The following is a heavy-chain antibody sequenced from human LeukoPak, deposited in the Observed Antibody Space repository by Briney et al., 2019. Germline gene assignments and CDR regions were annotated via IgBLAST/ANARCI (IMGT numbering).Heavy chain of an antibody. CDR1: GVSISSSSYY. J-gene: IGHJ4*02. CDR2: IYNSGST. D-gene: IGHD1-7*01. Sequence: SETLSLTCTVSGVSISSSSYYWGWIRQPPGKGLEWIGYIYNSGSTSYNPSLKSRATISADTSKNQFSLKLSSVTAADTAVYYCVRDRELNYWGQGTLVTVSS. CDR3: VRDRELNY. V-gene: IGHV4-61*01.